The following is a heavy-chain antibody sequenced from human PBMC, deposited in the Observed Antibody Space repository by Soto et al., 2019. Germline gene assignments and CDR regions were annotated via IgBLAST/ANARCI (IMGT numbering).Heavy chain of an antibody. CDR2: IYYSGSS. Sequence: PSETLSLTCTVSGGSIGNSYWSWIRQSPGKGLEWIGYIYYSGSSNYNPSLKSRVSISVDTSKNQFSLKLSSVTAADTAVYYCARVYSGSYSDYWGQGPWSPSPQ. J-gene: IGHJ4*03. V-gene: IGHV4-59*12. CDR3: ARVYSGSYSDY. D-gene: IGHD1-26*01. CDR1: GGSIGNSY.